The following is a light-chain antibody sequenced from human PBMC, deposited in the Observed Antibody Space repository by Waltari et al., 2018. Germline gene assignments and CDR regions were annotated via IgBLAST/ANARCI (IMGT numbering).Light chain of an antibody. Sequence: IVMTQSPATLSVSPGERATLSCRASQSVNSNLAWYQQKPGQAPRLLIYGASTRATGIPARFSGSGSGTEFTLTISSLQSEDFAVYFCQQYNNWPPAFGQGTKLEIK. CDR1: QSVNSN. CDR2: GAS. J-gene: IGKJ2*01. CDR3: QQYNNWPPA. V-gene: IGKV3-15*01.